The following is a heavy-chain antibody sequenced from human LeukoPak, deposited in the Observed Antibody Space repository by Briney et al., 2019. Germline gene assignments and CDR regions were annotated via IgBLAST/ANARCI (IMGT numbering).Heavy chain of an antibody. CDR1: GFTVSSNY. J-gene: IGHJ2*01. Sequence: PGGSLRLSCAASGFTVSSNYMSWVRQAPGKGLEWVSVIYSGGSTYYADSVKGRFTISRDNSKNTLYLQMNSLRAEDTAVYYCARCRGSGRSGWYFDLWGRGTLVTVSS. V-gene: IGHV3-53*01. D-gene: IGHD6-19*01. CDR3: ARCRGSGRSGWYFDL. CDR2: IYSGGST.